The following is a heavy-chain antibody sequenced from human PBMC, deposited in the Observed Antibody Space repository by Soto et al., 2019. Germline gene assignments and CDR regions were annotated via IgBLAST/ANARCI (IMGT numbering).Heavy chain of an antibody. CDR2: IGTAGDT. V-gene: IGHV3-13*01. J-gene: IGHJ6*02. Sequence: PGGSLRLSCAASGFPFSSYDMHWVRQATGKGMEWVSAIGTAGDTYYPGSVKGRFTISRETAKNSLYLQMNSLRAGDTAVYYCARDSGVIASGNCGFDVWGQGTTVTVSS. D-gene: IGHD3-16*02. CDR1: GFPFSSYD. CDR3: ARDSGVIASGNCGFDV.